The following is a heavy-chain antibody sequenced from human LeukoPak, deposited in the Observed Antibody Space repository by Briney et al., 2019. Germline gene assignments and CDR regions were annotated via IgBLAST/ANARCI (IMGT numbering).Heavy chain of an antibody. D-gene: IGHD3-10*01. Sequence: GGSLRLSCAASGFTFSSYSMNWVRQAPGKGLEWVSSISSSSSYIYYADSVKGRFTISRDNAKNSLYLQMNSLRAVDTAVYYCAGALNYGSGGSDGYYYYGMDVWGQGTTVTVSS. J-gene: IGHJ6*02. V-gene: IGHV3-21*01. CDR2: ISSSSSYI. CDR3: AGALNYGSGGSDGYYYYGMDV. CDR1: GFTFSSYS.